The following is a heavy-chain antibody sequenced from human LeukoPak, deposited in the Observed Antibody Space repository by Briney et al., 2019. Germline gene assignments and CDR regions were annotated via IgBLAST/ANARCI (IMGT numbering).Heavy chain of an antibody. CDR1: GGSFSGNY. D-gene: IGHD1-26*01. Sequence: SETLSLTCAVYGGSFSGNYWSWVRQPPGKGLEWIGEINHRGNTNYNPSLKSRVTISVDTSKNQFSLKLSSVTAADTAVYYCARVPESVGINYFDSWGQGTQVTVSS. J-gene: IGHJ4*02. CDR2: INHRGNT. V-gene: IGHV4-34*01. CDR3: ARVPESVGINYFDS.